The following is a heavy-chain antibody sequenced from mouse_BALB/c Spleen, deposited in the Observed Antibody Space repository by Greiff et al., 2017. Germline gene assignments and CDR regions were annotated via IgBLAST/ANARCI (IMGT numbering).Heavy chain of an antibody. CDR2: IILKSNNYAT. CDR1: GFTFSNYW. Sequence: DVMLVESGGGLVQPGGSMKLSCVASGFTFSNYWMNWVRQSPEKGLEWVAEIILKSNNYATHYAESVKGRFTISRDDSKSSVYLQMNNLRAEDTGIYYCTRGGGNYLAWFAYWGQGTLVTVSA. D-gene: IGHD2-1*01. J-gene: IGHJ3*01. CDR3: TRGGGNYLAWFAY. V-gene: IGHV6-6*02.